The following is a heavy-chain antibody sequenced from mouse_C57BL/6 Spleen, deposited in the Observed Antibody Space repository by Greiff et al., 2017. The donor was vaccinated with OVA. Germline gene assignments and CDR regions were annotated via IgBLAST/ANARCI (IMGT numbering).Heavy chain of an antibody. Sequence: QVQLQQSGPELVKPGASVKISCKASGYAFSSSWMNWVKQRPGKGLEWIGRLYPGDGDTNYNGKFKGKATLTADKSSSTAYMQLSSLTSEDSAVYFCATYYGSYFDYWGQGTTLTVSS. CDR1: GYAFSSSW. D-gene: IGHD1-1*01. CDR2: LYPGDGDT. J-gene: IGHJ2*01. V-gene: IGHV1-82*01. CDR3: ATYYGSYFDY.